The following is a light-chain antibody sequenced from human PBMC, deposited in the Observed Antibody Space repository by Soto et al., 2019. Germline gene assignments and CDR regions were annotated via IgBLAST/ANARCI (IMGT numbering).Light chain of an antibody. V-gene: IGKV3-15*01. CDR3: QQYNNWPRT. CDR1: QSVSSN. Sequence: EIVMTQSPATLSVSPGERATLSCRASQSVSSNLAWYQQKPGQAPRLLIYGASTRATGIPARFSGSGSGTEFTLTISSLQSEDFALYYSQQYNNWPRTFGQGTK. J-gene: IGKJ1*01. CDR2: GAS.